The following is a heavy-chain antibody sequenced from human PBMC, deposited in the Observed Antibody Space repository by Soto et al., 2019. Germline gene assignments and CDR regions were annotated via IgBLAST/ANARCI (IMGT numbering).Heavy chain of an antibody. Sequence: EAQLLESGGDLLQPGGSLRLSCAASGFTFSNYAMTWVRQAPGKGLEWVSVISGSGGSTYYADSVKGRFTISRDTSKNTLYLQMNNLRAEDTALYYCAKGTSYYDSSGFDYWGQGTLVSVSS. J-gene: IGHJ4*02. CDR3: AKGTSYYDSSGFDY. D-gene: IGHD3-22*01. CDR1: GFTFSNYA. CDR2: ISGSGGST. V-gene: IGHV3-23*01.